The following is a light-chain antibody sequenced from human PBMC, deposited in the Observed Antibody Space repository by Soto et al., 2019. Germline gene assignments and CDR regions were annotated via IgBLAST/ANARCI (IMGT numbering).Light chain of an antibody. Sequence: DIPMTQSPSTLSASVGDRVTITCRASQSISSWLAWYQQKPGKAPKLLIDDASSLESGVPSRFSGSGSGTEFTLTISSLQPEDFVTYHCQQYHSFPWTFGQGTKVEVK. J-gene: IGKJ1*01. CDR1: QSISSW. CDR2: DAS. CDR3: QQYHSFPWT. V-gene: IGKV1-5*01.